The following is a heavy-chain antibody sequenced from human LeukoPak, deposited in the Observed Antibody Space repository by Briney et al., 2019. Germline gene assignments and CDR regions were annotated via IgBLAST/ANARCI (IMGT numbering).Heavy chain of an antibody. V-gene: IGHV3-74*01. D-gene: IGHD3-10*01. J-gene: IGHJ6*03. CDR3: ARGVRGVYYYYMDV. CDR1: GFTFSTYW. CDR2: INSDGSST. Sequence: GGSLRLSCAASGFTFSTYWMHWVRQAPGKGLVWVSRINSDGSSTSYADSVKGRFTISRDNAKNSLYLQMNSLRAEDTALYYCARGVRGVYYYYMDVWGKGTTVTVSS.